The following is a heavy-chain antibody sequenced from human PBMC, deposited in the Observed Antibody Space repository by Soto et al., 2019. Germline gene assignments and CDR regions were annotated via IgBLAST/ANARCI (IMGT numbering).Heavy chain of an antibody. D-gene: IGHD6-19*01. CDR1: GGSISSGGYY. CDR2: IYYSGST. V-gene: IGHV4-31*03. Sequence: SETLSLTCTVSGGSISSGGYYWSWIRQHPGKGLEWIGYIYYSGSTYYNPSLKSRVTISVDTSKNQFSLKLSSVTAADTAVYYCARASHSAAGPPRSPIDYWGQGTLVTVSS. CDR3: ARASHSAAGPPRSPIDY. J-gene: IGHJ4*02.